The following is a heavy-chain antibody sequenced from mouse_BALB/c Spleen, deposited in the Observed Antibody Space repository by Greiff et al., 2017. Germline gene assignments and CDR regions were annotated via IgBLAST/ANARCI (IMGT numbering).Heavy chain of an antibody. V-gene: IGHV2-6-7*01. CDR2: IWGDGST. CDR3: ARVITTVDWYFDV. J-gene: IGHJ1*01. D-gene: IGHD1-1*01. Sequence: VKLMESGPGLVAPSQSLSITCTVSGFSLTGYGVNWVRQPPGKGLEWLGMIWGDGSTDYNSALKSRLSISKDNSKSQVFLKMNSLQTDDTARYYCARVITTVDWYFDVWGAGTTVTVSS. CDR1: GFSLTGYG.